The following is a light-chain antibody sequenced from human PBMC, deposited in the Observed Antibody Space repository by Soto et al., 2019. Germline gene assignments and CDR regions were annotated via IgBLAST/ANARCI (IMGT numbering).Light chain of an antibody. CDR2: GAS. Sequence: EIVMTQSPATLSVPPGESATLSCRASQSVTSNLAWYQQKPSQAPRLLIYGASTRATGIPARFSGSGSGAEFTLTISSLQSEDFAVYYCQQYNIWPLTFGGGTKVEIK. CDR3: QQYNIWPLT. J-gene: IGKJ4*01. CDR1: QSVTSN. V-gene: IGKV3-15*01.